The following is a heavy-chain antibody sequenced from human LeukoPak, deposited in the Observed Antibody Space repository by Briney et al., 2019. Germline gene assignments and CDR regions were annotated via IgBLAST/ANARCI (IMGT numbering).Heavy chain of an antibody. Sequence: GRSLRLSCAAAGFTFNHYGMHWVRQAPGKGLEWVAVIWSDGTNKYYGDSVKGRFTISRDDSEKTVYLQMNSLRPEDTGVYYCAKDAERGFDYSNSLEYWGRGTPVTVST. CDR3: AKDAERGFDYSNSLEY. V-gene: IGHV3-33*03. D-gene: IGHD4-11*01. CDR2: IWSDGTNK. J-gene: IGHJ4*02. CDR1: GFTFNHYG.